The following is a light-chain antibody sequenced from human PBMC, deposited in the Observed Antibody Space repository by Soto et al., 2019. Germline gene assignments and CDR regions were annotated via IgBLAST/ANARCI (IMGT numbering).Light chain of an antibody. CDR1: QGISSW. CDR3: QQANSFRPN. J-gene: IGKJ5*01. V-gene: IGKV1D-12*01. Sequence: DIQMTQSPSSVSVSVGDRVTITCRASQGISSWLGWYQQKPGKAPKLLIYAASSLQSGVPSRFSGSGSGTDFTLTISSLQPEDFATYYCQQANSFRPNFGQGTRLEIK. CDR2: AAS.